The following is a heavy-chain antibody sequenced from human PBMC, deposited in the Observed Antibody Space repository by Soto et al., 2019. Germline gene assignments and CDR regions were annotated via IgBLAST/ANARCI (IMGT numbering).Heavy chain of an antibody. J-gene: IGHJ4*02. CDR2: IIPIIGIA. Sequence: ASVKVSCKASGGTFSSYTISWVRQAPGQGLEWMGRIIPIIGIANYAQKLQGRVTITADKSTSTAYMELSSLRSEDTAVYYCASSYYDSSGYYVDYWGQGILVTVSS. D-gene: IGHD3-22*01. CDR1: GGTFSSYT. CDR3: ASSYYDSSGYYVDY. V-gene: IGHV1-69*02.